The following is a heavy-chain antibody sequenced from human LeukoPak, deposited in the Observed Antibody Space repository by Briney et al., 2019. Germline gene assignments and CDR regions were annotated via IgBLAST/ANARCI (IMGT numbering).Heavy chain of an antibody. V-gene: IGHV4-39*01. Sequence: SETLSLTCTVSGDSISSSNYYRGWIRQPPGKGLEWIGSIYYSGSPYYNPSLKSRVTISVDTSKNQFSLKLSSVTAADTAVYYCARVYWYFDLWGRGTLVTVSS. CDR2: IYYSGSP. CDR1: GDSISSSNYY. J-gene: IGHJ2*01. CDR3: ARVYWYFDL.